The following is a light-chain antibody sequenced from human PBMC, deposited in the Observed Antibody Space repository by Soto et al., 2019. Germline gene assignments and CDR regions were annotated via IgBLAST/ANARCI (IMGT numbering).Light chain of an antibody. V-gene: IGKV4-1*01. CDR1: QNILYDSNNKNY. Sequence: DIVMTQSPDSLAVSLGERATINCKSSQNILYDSNNKNYFAWYQQKPGQPPKLLIYWASTRESGVPDRFSGSGSGTDFTLTISSLQAEDVAVYYCQQYYSIPYTFGQGTKLEIK. J-gene: IGKJ2*01. CDR3: QQYYSIPYT. CDR2: WAS.